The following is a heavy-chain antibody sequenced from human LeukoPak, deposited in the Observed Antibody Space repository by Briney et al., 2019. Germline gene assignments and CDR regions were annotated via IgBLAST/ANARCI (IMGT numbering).Heavy chain of an antibody. CDR1: GFTVSSNY. V-gene: IGHV3-53*01. CDR3: ARAGEYYDFWSGYYPFDY. Sequence: PGGSLRLSCAASGFTVSSNYMSWVRQAPGKGLEWVSVIYSGGSTYYADSVKGRFTISRDNSKNTLYLQMNSLRAEDTAVYYCARAGEYYDFWSGYYPFDYWGQGTLVTASS. J-gene: IGHJ4*02. CDR2: IYSGGST. D-gene: IGHD3-3*01.